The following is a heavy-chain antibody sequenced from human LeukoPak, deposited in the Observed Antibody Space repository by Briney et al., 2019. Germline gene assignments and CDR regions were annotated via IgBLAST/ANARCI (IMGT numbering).Heavy chain of an antibody. V-gene: IGHV1-69*13. D-gene: IGHD3-16*01. CDR1: GGTFTNYA. Sequence: ASVKVSCKASGGTFTNYAISWVRQAPGQGLEWMGGIIPMYGRGNYAQKFQGRVTITADESTSTVYMELRSLTSEDTAVYYCARGQSSLGSPYYFDYWGQGTLVTVSS. J-gene: IGHJ4*02. CDR3: ARGQSSLGSPYYFDY. CDR2: IIPMYGRG.